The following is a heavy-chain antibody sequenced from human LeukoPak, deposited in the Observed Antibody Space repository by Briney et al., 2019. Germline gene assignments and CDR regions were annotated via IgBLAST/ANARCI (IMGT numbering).Heavy chain of an antibody. D-gene: IGHD3-9*01. CDR1: GHTFTSYG. J-gene: IGHJ4*02. V-gene: IGHV1-18*01. Sequence: ASVKVSCKASGHTFTSYGISWVRQAPGQGLEWMGWISAYNGNTNYAQKLQGRVTMTTDTSTSTAYMELRSLRSDDTAVYYCARGYYDILTGYYPLDYWGQGTLVTVSS. CDR2: ISAYNGNT. CDR3: ARGYYDILTGYYPLDY.